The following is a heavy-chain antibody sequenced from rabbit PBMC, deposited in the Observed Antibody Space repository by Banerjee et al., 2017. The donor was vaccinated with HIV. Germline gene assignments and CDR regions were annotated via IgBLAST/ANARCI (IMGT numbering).Heavy chain of an antibody. J-gene: IGHJ4*01. CDR2: ITYAGTT. V-gene: IGHV1S43*01. CDR1: GFSYSGGYR. CDR3: ARDLAGVIGWNFNL. D-gene: IGHD4-1*01. Sequence: QEQLEESGGDLVKPEGALTLTCTASGFSYSGGYRVCWGPQAPGKGLEYIGYITYAGTTYYASWVNGRFTISRSTSLNTVDLQMTSLTAADTATYFCARDLAGVIGWNFNLWGPGTLVTVS.